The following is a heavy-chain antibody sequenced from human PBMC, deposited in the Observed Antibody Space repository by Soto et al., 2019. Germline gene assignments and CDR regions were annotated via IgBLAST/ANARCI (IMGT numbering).Heavy chain of an antibody. J-gene: IGHJ4*02. CDR1: GGSFSGYY. CDR3: ARGGYGEVDY. D-gene: IGHD4-17*01. CDR2: INHSGST. V-gene: IGHV4-34*01. Sequence: QVQLQQWGAGLLKPSETLSLTCAVYGGSFSGYYWSWIRQPPGKGLEWIGEINHSGSTNYNPSLKSRVTISVDPSKNQFSLKLSSVAAADTAVYYCARGGYGEVDYWGQGTLVTVSS.